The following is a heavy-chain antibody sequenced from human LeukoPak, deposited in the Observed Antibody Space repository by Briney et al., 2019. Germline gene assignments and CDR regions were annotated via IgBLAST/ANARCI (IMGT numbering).Heavy chain of an antibody. V-gene: IGHV4-31*03. D-gene: IGHD6-6*01. J-gene: IGHJ4*02. CDR1: DGSPSRAAYY. Sequence: TLSLPCTLPDGSPSRAAYYWSWRSRHPGKGLEWVGIIYYSGSTYYNPSLQSRATISVDRFKNQFSLKLTSVTAADTAVYYCARGAEYSSSPFDYWGQGSLVTVSS. CDR2: IYYSGST. CDR3: ARGAEYSSSPFDY.